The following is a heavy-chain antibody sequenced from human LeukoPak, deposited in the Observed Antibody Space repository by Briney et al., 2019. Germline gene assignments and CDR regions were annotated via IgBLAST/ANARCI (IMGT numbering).Heavy chain of an antibody. CDR2: INPNSGGT. CDR1: GYTFTAYS. J-gene: IGHJ4*02. Sequence: ASVKVSCKASGYTFTAYSMHWVRQAPGQGLEWMGWINPNSGGTNYAQKFQGRVTMTRDTSITTAYMELSRLRSDDTAVYFCARAYTGFEAFDYWGQGTLVTVSS. D-gene: IGHD5-12*01. V-gene: IGHV1-2*02. CDR3: ARAYTGFEAFDY.